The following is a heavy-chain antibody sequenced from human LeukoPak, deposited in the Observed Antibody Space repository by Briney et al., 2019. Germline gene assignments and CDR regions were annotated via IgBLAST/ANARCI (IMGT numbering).Heavy chain of an antibody. J-gene: IGHJ4*02. CDR3: ACSVAGYQDHIFDY. CDR2: IHTSGST. CDR1: GGSISSYY. V-gene: IGHV4-4*07. Sequence: PSETLSLTCTVSGGSISSYYWSWIRQPPGKGLEWIGRIHTSGSTNYNPSLKSRVTMSVDTSKNQFSLKLSSVTAADTAVYYCACSVAGYQDHIFDYWGQGTLVTVSS. D-gene: IGHD6-19*01.